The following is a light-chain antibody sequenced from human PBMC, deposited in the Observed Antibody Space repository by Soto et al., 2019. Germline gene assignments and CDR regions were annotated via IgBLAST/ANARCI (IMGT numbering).Light chain of an antibody. V-gene: IGKV3D-20*02. J-gene: IGKJ5*01. CDR1: QFMSSNY. CDR3: QQRSNWRIT. CDR2: GAS. Sequence: PATLSLSPGDRATLSCRASQFMSSNYLSWYQQKPGQAPRLLICGASSRATGIPARFSGSGSGTDFTLTISSLEPEDFAVYYCQQRSNWRITFGQGTRLQIK.